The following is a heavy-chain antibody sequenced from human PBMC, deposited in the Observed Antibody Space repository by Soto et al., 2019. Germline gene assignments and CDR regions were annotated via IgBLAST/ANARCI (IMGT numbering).Heavy chain of an antibody. V-gene: IGHV3-30-3*01. CDR2: ISYDGSNK. J-gene: IGHJ4*02. Sequence: QVQLVESGGGVVQPGRSLRLSCAASGFTFSSYVMHWVRQAPGKGLEWVAVISYDGSNKYYADSVKGRFTISRDNSKNTLYLQMNSLRAEDTAVYYCAGGKFDYWGQGTLVTVSS. CDR3: AGGKFDY. D-gene: IGHD3-16*01. CDR1: GFTFSSYV.